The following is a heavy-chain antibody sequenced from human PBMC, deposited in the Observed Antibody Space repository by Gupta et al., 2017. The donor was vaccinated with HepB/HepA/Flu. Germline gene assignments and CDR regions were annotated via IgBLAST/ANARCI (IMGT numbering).Heavy chain of an antibody. V-gene: IGHV3-23*01. D-gene: IGHD3-10*01. J-gene: IGHJ6*03. Sequence: EEQLLESGGGLVQPGGSLRLSCVASGFTFSDYAMTWVRQAPGKGLEWVAEIRGDGGDTNYAAFGKGRLTIFRDNARNTLYLQIHSLRVEETETYYCVRDHCTTPAGYKDSHMDVWGKGTTVTVSS. CDR2: IRGDGGDT. CDR3: VRDHCTTPAGYKDSHMDV. CDR1: GFTFSDYA.